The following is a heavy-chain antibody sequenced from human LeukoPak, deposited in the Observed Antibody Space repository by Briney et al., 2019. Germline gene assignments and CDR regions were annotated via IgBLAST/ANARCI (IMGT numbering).Heavy chain of an antibody. CDR3: ARVVGPYCGGDCYSEYFQH. CDR2: INPSGGST. D-gene: IGHD2-21*02. V-gene: IGHV1-46*01. CDR1: GYTFTSYY. J-gene: IGHJ1*01. Sequence: ASVKVSCKASGYTFTSYYMHWVRQAPGQGLEWMGIINPSGGSTSYAQKFQGRVTMTRDTSTSTVYMELSSLRSEDTAVYYCARVVGPYCGGDCYSEYFQHWGQGTLVTVSS.